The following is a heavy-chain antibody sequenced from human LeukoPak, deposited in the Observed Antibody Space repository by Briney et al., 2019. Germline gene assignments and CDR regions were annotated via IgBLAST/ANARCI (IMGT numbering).Heavy chain of an antibody. CDR1: GYTFTSYG. CDR3: AREGDNSSGGSCYFWFDP. CDR2: ISAYNGNT. J-gene: IGHJ5*02. Sequence: GASVKVSCKASGYTFTSYGISWVRQAPGQGLEWMGWISAYNGNTNYAQKLQGRVTMTTDTSTSTAYMELRSLRSDDTAVYYCAREGDNSSGGSCYFWFDPWGQGTLVTVSS. V-gene: IGHV1-18*01. D-gene: IGHD2-15*01.